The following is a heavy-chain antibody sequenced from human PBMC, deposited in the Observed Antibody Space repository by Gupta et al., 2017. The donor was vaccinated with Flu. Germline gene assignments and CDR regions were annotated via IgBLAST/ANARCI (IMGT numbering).Heavy chain of an antibody. J-gene: IGHJ4*02. CDR2: IYYSGST. Sequence: QLQLQESGPGLVKPSETLSLTCTVSGGSISSSSSYWGWFRQPQGKGLEWIGSIYYSGSTYYNPSLKSRVTISVDTSKNQFSLKLSSVTAADTAVYYCARQVRCSSTSCYGASLDYWGQGTLVTVSS. CDR3: ARQVRCSSTSCYGASLDY. V-gene: IGHV4-39*01. D-gene: IGHD2-2*01. CDR1: GGSISSSSSY.